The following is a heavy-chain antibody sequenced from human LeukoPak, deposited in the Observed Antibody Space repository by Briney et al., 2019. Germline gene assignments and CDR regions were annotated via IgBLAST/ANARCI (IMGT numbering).Heavy chain of an antibody. CDR2: INHSGST. Sequence: PSETLSLTCAVYGGFFSGYYWSWIRQPPGKGLEWIGEINHSGSTNYNPSLKSRVTISVDTSKNQFSLKLSSVTAADTAVYYCARRPPFGIVVNWFDPWGQGTLVTVSS. J-gene: IGHJ5*02. V-gene: IGHV4-34*01. CDR1: GGFFSGYY. CDR3: ARRPPFGIVVNWFDP. D-gene: IGHD3-22*01.